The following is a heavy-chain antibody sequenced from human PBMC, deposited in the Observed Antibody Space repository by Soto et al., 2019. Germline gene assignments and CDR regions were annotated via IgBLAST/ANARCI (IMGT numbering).Heavy chain of an antibody. CDR2: ISSSSSYI. J-gene: IGHJ6*02. V-gene: IGHV3-21*01. Sequence: EVQLVESGGGLVKPGGSLRLSCAASGFTFRSYNMNWVRQAPGKGLEWVSSISSSSSYIYYEDSVKGRFTISRDNAKNSLYLQMNSLRAEDAAVYYCARVVDYDDPYDYCGMDAWGQGPTVTVSS. D-gene: IGHD3-22*01. CDR1: GFTFRSYN. CDR3: ARVVDYDDPYDYCGMDA.